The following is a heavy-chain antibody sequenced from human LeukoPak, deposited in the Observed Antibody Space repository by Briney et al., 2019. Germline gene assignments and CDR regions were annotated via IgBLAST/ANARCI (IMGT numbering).Heavy chain of an antibody. CDR1: GFSFSDYG. D-gene: IGHD4-23*01. J-gene: IGHJ4*02. Sequence: GGSLRLSCIASGFSFSDYGMNWVRQAPGKGLEWVSHSNARSAIISYADSVKGRFTISRDNAKKSIYLQMRSLRDEDTAVYYCASGPYGGNPFDFWGQGTLVTVSS. CDR2: SNARSAII. V-gene: IGHV3-48*02. CDR3: ASGPYGGNPFDF.